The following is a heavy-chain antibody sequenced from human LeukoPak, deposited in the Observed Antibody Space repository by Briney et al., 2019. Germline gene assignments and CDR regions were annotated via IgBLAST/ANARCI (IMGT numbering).Heavy chain of an antibody. CDR1: GGSISRYY. V-gene: IGHV4-59*01. J-gene: IGHJ4*02. D-gene: IGHD2-2*01. Sequence: SETLSLTCTVSGGSISRYYWSWIRQPPGKGLEWIGYIYYSGSTNYNPSLKSRVTISVDTSKNQFSLKLSSVTAADTAVYYCARGSLYGVVVVPAAMGGLDCWGQGTLVTVSS. CDR2: IYYSGST. CDR3: ARGSLYGVVVVPAAMGGLDC.